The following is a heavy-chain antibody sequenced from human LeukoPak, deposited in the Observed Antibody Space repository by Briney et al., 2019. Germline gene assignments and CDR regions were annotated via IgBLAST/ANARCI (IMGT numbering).Heavy chain of an antibody. V-gene: IGHV3-21*01. J-gene: IGHJ4*02. CDR1: GFTFSSYS. D-gene: IGHD3-10*02. CDR3: ARDGVLFGESVYYFDY. CDR2: ISFSNKYI. Sequence: GGSLRLSCAASGFTFSSYSIAWVRQAPGKGLEWVSSISFSNKYIYYGDSVKGRFTTSRDNAKNSVYLQMNSLRVEDTAVYYCARDGVLFGESVYYFDYWGQGALVTVSS.